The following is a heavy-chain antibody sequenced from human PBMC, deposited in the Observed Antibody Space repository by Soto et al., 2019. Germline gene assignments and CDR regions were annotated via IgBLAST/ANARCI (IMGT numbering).Heavy chain of an antibody. J-gene: IGHJ4*02. CDR1: GGTFSSYA. Sequence: QVQLVQSGAEVKKPGSSVKVSCKASGGTFSSYAISWVRQAPGQGLEWMGGIIPIFGTANYAQKFQGRVTLTADESMRTAYMELSSLRSEDTAVYYCARAQQQLPDGGHFDYWGQGTLVTVSS. D-gene: IGHD6-13*01. V-gene: IGHV1-69*01. CDR2: IIPIFGTA. CDR3: ARAQQQLPDGGHFDY.